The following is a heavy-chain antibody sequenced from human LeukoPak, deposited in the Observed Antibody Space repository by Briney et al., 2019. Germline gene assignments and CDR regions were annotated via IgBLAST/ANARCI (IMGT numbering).Heavy chain of an antibody. Sequence: SETLSLTCTVSGGSISSYYWSWIRQPPGKGLEWIGYIYYSGSTYYNPSLKSRVTISVDTSKNQFSLKLSSVTAADTAVYYCARSNYYGSGSLLFDYWGQGTLVTVSS. V-gene: IGHV4-59*04. J-gene: IGHJ4*02. CDR1: GGSISSYY. D-gene: IGHD3-10*01. CDR3: ARSNYYGSGSLLFDY. CDR2: IYYSGST.